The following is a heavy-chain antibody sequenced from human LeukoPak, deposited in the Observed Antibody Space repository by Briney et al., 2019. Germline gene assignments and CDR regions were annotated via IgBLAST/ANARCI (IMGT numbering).Heavy chain of an antibody. CDR1: GGSISSSSYY. CDR3: ASLPTIFGVESDY. D-gene: IGHD3-3*01. Sequence: SETLSLTYTVSGGSISSSSYYWGWIRQPPGKGLEWIGSIYYSGSTYYNPSLKSRVTISVDTSKNQFSLKLSSVTAADTAVYYCASLPTIFGVESDYWGQGTLVTVSS. J-gene: IGHJ4*02. CDR2: IYYSGST. V-gene: IGHV4-39*01.